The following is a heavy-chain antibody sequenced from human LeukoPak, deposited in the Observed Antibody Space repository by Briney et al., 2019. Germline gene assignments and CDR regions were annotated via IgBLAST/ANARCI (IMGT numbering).Heavy chain of an antibody. D-gene: IGHD6-13*01. V-gene: IGHV1-46*01. CDR2: INPSGGST. CDR1: GYTFTSYY. CDR3: AREHSSSWYGYNWFDP. J-gene: IGHJ5*02. Sequence: ASVKVSCKASGYTFTSYYMHWVRQAPGQGLEWMGIINPSGGSTSYAQKFQGRVTMTRDMSTSTVYMELSSLRSEDTAVYYCAREHSSSWYGYNWFDPWGQGTLVTVSS.